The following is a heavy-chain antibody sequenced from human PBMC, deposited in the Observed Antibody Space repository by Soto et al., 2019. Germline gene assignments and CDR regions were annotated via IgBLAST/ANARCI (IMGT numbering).Heavy chain of an antibody. CDR2: ITGRSAVP. D-gene: IGHD3-16*01. V-gene: IGHV3-23*01. CDR3: AKGGPFTGGFDP. CDR1: GLTLRSYA. J-gene: IGHJ5*02. Sequence: EGQLLQSGGDLVQPGGSLRLSCAGSGLTLRSYAMTWIRQTPEKGLEWVSTITGRSAVPSYADSVNGRSTVSRDNSKNSLYLQRNSLRPDDTAIYYCAKGGPFTGGFDPWGQGTLVTVSA.